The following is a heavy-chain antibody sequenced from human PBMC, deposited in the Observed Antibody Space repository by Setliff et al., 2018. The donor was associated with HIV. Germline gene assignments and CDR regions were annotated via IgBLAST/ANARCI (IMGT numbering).Heavy chain of an antibody. Sequence: ASVKVSCKASGNTFNSYYLHWVRQAPGQGLEWMGIINPLGGNTNYYAQKFQGRVTMTRDTSTSTIYMELRSLRSEDTAVYYCARVQTVIPPSFDHWGQGTLVTVSS. J-gene: IGHJ4*02. V-gene: IGHV1-46*02. D-gene: IGHD3-16*02. CDR2: INPLGGNT. CDR1: GNTFNSYY. CDR3: ARVQTVIPPSFDH.